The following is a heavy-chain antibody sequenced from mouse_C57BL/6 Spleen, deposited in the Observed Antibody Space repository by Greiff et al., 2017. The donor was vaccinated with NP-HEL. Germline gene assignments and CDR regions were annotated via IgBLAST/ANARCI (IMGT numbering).Heavy chain of an antibody. Sequence: QVQLQQSGAELVRPGASVKLSCKASGYTFTDYYINWVKQRPGQGLEWIARIYPGSGNTYYNEKFKGKATLTAEKSSSTAYMQLSSLTSEDSAVYFCARDRNWALDYWGQGTTLTVSS. CDR1: GYTFTDYY. V-gene: IGHV1-76*01. CDR3: ARDRNWALDY. J-gene: IGHJ2*01. D-gene: IGHD4-1*01. CDR2: IYPGSGNT.